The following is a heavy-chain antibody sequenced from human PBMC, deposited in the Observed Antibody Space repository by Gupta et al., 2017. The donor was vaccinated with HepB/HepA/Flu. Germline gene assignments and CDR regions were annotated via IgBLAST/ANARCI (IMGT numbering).Heavy chain of an antibody. CDR3: ARHAPSDDFWCGYYNPALDYFYD. J-gene: IGHJ4*02. V-gene: IGHV4-39*01. D-gene: IGHD3-3*01. CDR1: GGSISSSNPS. CDR2: IYSSGNT. Sequence: VSGGSISSSNPSWGWIRQSPGQGLEWIGTIYSSGNTYYNPPLKSRVTMSVDTSKNQFSLKLTSVPAAATALYYCARHAPSDDFWCGYYNPALDYFYDWGQGTLVTVSS.